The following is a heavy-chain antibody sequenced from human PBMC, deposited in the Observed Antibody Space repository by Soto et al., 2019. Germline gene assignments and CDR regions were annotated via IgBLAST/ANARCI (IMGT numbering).Heavy chain of an antibody. V-gene: IGHV4-34*01. CDR3: ARDRPSRDSGRPSFYP. J-gene: IGHJ5*02. D-gene: IGHD3-10*01. CDR1: CGSFSGYY. Sequence: SETLSLTCAVYCGSFSGYYWSWIRQPPGKGLEWIGEINHSGSTNYNPSLRSRVTISADTSNNHFSLKLNSVTVADTAIYYCARDRPSRDSGRPSFYPWGQGIQVTVS. CDR2: INHSGST.